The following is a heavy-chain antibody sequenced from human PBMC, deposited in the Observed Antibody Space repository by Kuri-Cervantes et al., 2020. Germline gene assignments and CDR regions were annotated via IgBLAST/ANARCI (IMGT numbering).Heavy chain of an antibody. CDR1: GFTFSDSA. Sequence: GESLKISCVASGFTFSDSAMHWVRQASGKGLEWVGRIRSKANSYATTYAASVKGRFTISRDDSKNTLYLQMNSLRAEDTAVHYCARDPGSKRDYYMDVWGKGTTVTVSS. CDR3: ARDPGSKRDYYMDV. CDR2: IRSKANSYAT. V-gene: IGHV3-73*01. J-gene: IGHJ6*03.